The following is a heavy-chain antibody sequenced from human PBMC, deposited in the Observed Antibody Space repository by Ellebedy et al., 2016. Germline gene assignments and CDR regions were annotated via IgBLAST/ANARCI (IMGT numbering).Heavy chain of an antibody. CDR3: ARYGLSGTFDY. J-gene: IGHJ4*02. D-gene: IGHD3-10*01. Sequence: GGSLRLSCAASGFTFSNYWMGWVRQAPGQGLEWVANIKNDESEKSFVDSVKGRFIISRDNAKNSVYLQMSSLRAEDTAVYYCARYGLSGTFDYWGQGTPVTVSS. CDR1: GFTFSNYW. V-gene: IGHV3-7*03. CDR2: IKNDESEK.